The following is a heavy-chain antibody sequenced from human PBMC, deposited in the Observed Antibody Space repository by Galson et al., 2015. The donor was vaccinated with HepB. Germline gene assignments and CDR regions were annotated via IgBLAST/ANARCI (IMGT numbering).Heavy chain of an antibody. Sequence: SVKVSCKASGGTFSSYTISWVRQAPGQGLEWMGRIIPILGIANYAQKFQGRVTITADKSTSTAYMELSSLRSEDTAVYYCARGYDYGDYRVKSVYYYYYGMDVWGQGTTVTVSS. CDR2: IIPILGIA. CDR3: ARGYDYGDYRVKSVYYYYYGMDV. CDR1: GGTFSSYT. J-gene: IGHJ6*02. D-gene: IGHD4-17*01. V-gene: IGHV1-69*02.